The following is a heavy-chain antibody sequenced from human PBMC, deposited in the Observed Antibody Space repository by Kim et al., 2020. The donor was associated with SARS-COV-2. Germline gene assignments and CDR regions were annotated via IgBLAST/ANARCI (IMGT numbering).Heavy chain of an antibody. CDR3: ARGLVGIAAAGLYYYGMDV. CDR2: TYYRSKWYN. CDR1: GDSVSSNSAA. Sequence: SQTLSLTCAISGDSVSSNSAAWNWIRQSPSRGLEWLGRTYYRSKWYNDYAVSVKSRITINPDTSKNQFSLQLNSVTPEDTAVYYCARGLVGIAAAGLYYYGMDVWGQGTTVTVSS. J-gene: IGHJ6*02. V-gene: IGHV6-1*01. D-gene: IGHD6-13*01.